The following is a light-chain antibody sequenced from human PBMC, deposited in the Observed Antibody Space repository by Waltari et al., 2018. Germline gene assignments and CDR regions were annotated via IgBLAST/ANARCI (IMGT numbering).Light chain of an antibody. CDR3: QQNNVFPWT. V-gene: IGKV1-5*03. Sequence: DIQMTQSPSTLSAFVGDRVTITCRASQSSSTWLAWYQQKPGKAPKLLIYKASRLESGVPSRFSGSGSGTEFTLTISSLQPDEFATYYCQQNNVFPWTFGQGTKVEIK. CDR2: KAS. J-gene: IGKJ1*01. CDR1: QSSSTW.